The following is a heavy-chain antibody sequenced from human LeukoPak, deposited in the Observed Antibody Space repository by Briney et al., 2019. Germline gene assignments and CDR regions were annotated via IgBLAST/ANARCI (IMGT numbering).Heavy chain of an antibody. Sequence: SETLSLTCTVSGYSISSGYFWAWIRQPPGKGLEWIGIIYHRGSTYYNPSLKSRVTISVDTSKNQFSLKLSSVTAADTAVYYCATSAYCTGGNCYYFDNWGQGTLVTVSS. CDR2: IYHRGST. D-gene: IGHD2-15*01. V-gene: IGHV4-38-2*02. CDR3: ATSAYCTGGNCYYFDN. CDR1: GYSISSGYF. J-gene: IGHJ4*02.